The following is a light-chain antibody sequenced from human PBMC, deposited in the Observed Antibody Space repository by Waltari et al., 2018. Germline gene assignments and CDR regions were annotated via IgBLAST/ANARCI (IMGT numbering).Light chain of an antibody. CDR3: QQGHSSPYT. J-gene: IGKJ2*01. CDR1: QNIGTN. V-gene: IGKV1-39*01. CDR2: AAS. Sequence: DIVMTQSPFSLSASVGQRVTITCRADQNIGTNLHWYQQKPGRAPNLLIVAASNLHTGVPSRFSGTGSGTDFTLTINNLQPEDFATYYCQQGHSSPYTFGQGTKLDMK.